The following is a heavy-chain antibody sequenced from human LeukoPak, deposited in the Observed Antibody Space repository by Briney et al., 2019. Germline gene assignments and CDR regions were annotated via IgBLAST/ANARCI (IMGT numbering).Heavy chain of an antibody. CDR1: GFTFSNAW. CDR3: TTEDVLLWFGFDP. CDR2: IKSKTDGGTT. D-gene: IGHD3-10*01. J-gene: IGHJ5*02. V-gene: IGHV3-15*01. Sequence: GGSLRLSCAASGFTFSNAWMSWVRQAPGKGLEWVGRIKSKTDGGTTDYAAPVKGRFTISRDDSKNTLYLQMNSLKTEDTAVYYCTTEDVLLWFGFDPWGQGALVTVSS.